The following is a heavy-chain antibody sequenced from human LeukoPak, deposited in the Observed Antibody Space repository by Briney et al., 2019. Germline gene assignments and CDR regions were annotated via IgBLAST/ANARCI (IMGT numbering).Heavy chain of an antibody. CDR3: ARSGSDILTGYS. CDR2: ISDSGTTI. D-gene: IGHD3-9*01. V-gene: IGHV3-48*03. CDR1: GFTFSNYE. J-gene: IGHJ4*02. Sequence: PGGSLRLSCAASGFTFSNYEMNWVRQAPGKGLEWVSYISDSGTTIYYGDSVKGRFTISRDNAKKSLYLQMNSLRAEDTAVYYCARSGSDILTGYSWGQGTLVTVSS.